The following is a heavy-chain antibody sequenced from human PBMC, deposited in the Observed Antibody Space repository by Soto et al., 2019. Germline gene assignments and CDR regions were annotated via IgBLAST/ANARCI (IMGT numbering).Heavy chain of an antibody. J-gene: IGHJ5*02. CDR1: GGSISSYY. CDR3: ARTNAARSVVWFDP. V-gene: IGHV4-59*01. D-gene: IGHD2-8*01. Sequence: KPSETLSLTCTVSGGSISSYYWSWIRQPPGKGLEWIGYIYYSGSTNYNPSLKSRVTISVDTSKNQFSLKLSSVTAADTAVYYCARTNAARSVVWFDPWGQGTLVTVSS. CDR2: IYYSGST.